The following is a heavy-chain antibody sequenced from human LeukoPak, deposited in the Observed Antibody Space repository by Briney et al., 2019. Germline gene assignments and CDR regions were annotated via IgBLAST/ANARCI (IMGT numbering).Heavy chain of an antibody. CDR3: ARRRFGELIVFDY. J-gene: IGHJ4*02. V-gene: IGHV4-59*08. CDR1: GGSISSYY. CDR2: IYYSGST. Sequence: SETLSLTCTDSGGSISSYYWSWIRQPPGKGLEWIGYIYYSGSTNYNPSLKSRVTISVDTSKNQFSLKLSSVTAADTAVYYCARRRFGELIVFDYWGQGTLVTVSS. D-gene: IGHD3-10*01.